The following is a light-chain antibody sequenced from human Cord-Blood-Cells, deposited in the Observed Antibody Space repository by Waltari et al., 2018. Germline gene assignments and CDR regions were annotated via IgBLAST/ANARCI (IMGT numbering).Light chain of an antibody. CDR2: AAS. CDR1: QDISNY. Sequence: DIQMTQSPSSLSASVGDRVTITCQASQDISNYLNWYQQKPGKAPKLLIYAASSLQSGVPSRFSGSGSGTDFTLTISSLQPEDFATYYCQQSYSTSRTFGQGTKVEIK. V-gene: IGKV1-39*01. J-gene: IGKJ1*01. CDR3: QQSYSTSRT.